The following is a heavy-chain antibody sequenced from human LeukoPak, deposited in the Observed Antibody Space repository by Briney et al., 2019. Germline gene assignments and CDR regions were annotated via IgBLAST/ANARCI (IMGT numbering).Heavy chain of an antibody. CDR3: SSSWQTGWYFDY. Sequence: GGSLRLSCAASGFTFSSYGMHWVRQAPGKGLEWVAVISYDGSNKYYADSVKGRLTISRDNSKNTLYLQMNSLRAEDTAVYYCSSSWQTGWYFDYWGQGTLVTVSS. CDR2: ISYDGSNK. V-gene: IGHV3-30*03. D-gene: IGHD6-13*01. CDR1: GFTFSSYG. J-gene: IGHJ4*02.